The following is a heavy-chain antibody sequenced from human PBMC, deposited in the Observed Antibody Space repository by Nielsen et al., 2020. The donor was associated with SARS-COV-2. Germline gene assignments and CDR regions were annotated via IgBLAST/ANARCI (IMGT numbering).Heavy chain of an antibody. D-gene: IGHD3-3*01. CDR3: ARARNVLRFLEWLFSPFDY. V-gene: IGHV1-18*04. J-gene: IGHJ4*02. CDR1: GYTFTSYG. Sequence: ASVKVSCKASGYTFTSYGISWVRQAPGQGLEWMGWISAYNGNTNYAQKLQGRVTMTTDTSTSTAYMELRSLRSDDTAVYYCARARNVLRFLEWLFSPFDYWGQGTLVTVSS. CDR2: ISAYNGNT.